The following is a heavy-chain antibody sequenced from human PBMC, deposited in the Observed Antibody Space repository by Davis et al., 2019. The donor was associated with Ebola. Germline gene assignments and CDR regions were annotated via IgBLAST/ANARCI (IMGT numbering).Heavy chain of an antibody. CDR1: GYTFTGYY. Sequence: ASVKVSCKASGYTFTGYYMHWVRQAPGQGLEWMGWINPNSGGTNYAQKFQGRVTMTRDTSISTAYMELSRLRSDDTAVYYCARGAFSSGWYHNWFDPWGQGTLVTVSS. V-gene: IGHV1-2*02. D-gene: IGHD6-19*01. J-gene: IGHJ5*02. CDR2: INPNSGGT. CDR3: ARGAFSSGWYHNWFDP.